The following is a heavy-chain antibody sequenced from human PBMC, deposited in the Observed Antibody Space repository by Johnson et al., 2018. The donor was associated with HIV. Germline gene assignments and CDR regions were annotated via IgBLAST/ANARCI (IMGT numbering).Heavy chain of an antibody. CDR3: ATIAAHGAAFDI. D-gene: IGHD6-25*01. Sequence: QEKLVESGGGVVQPGRSLRLSCAASGFTFSSYDMHWVRQAPGKGLEWVALISYDGSNKYHADSVKGRFTISRDNSQDTLYLQMNSLRPEDTAAYYCATIAAHGAAFDIWGQGTVVTVSS. CDR1: GFTFSSYD. J-gene: IGHJ3*02. V-gene: IGHV3-30*03. CDR2: ISYDGSNK.